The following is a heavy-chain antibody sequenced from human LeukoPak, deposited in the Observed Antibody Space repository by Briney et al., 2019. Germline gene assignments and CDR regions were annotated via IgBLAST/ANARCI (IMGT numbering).Heavy chain of an antibody. V-gene: IGHV4-59*01. CDR3: APRVVGSAPFDY. J-gene: IGHJ4*02. CDR1: GGSISSYY. Sequence: SETLSLTCTVSGGSISSYYWSWIRQPPGKGLEWIGYIYYSGSTNYNPSLKSRVTISVDTSKNQFTLKLSSVTAADTAVYYCAPRVVGSAPFDYWGQGTLVTVSS. CDR2: IYYSGST. D-gene: IGHD2-15*01.